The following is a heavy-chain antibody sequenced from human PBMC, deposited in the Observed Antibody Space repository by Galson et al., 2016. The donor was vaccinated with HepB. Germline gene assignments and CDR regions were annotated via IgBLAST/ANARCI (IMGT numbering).Heavy chain of an antibody. D-gene: IGHD5-18*01. J-gene: IGHJ5*02. Sequence: LSLTCTVSGGSIRSGGYYWSWIRQHPGKGLEWIGYIYYSGSTCYNPSLKSRVTISVDTSKNQFSLRLSSGTAAGPAVYYFARDVDTASNWFDPWGQGTLVTVSS. V-gene: IGHV4-31*03. CDR3: ARDVDTASNWFDP. CDR1: GGSIRSGGYY. CDR2: IYYSGST.